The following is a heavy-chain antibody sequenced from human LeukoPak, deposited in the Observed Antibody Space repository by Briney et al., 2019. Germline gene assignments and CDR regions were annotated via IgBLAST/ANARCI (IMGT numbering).Heavy chain of an antibody. V-gene: IGHV3-23*01. CDR1: GFTFSSYE. D-gene: IGHD1-26*01. CDR2: ISGSGGST. Sequence: GGSLRLSCAASGFTFSSYEMNWVRQAPGKGLEWVSAISGSGGSTYYADSVKGRFTISRDNAKNTLFLQMNSLRVEDTAVYYCARGANYAFDIWGLGTLVTVSS. CDR3: ARGANYAFDI. J-gene: IGHJ3*02.